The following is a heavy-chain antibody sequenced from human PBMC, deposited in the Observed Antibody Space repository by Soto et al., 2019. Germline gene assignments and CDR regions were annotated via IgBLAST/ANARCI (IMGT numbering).Heavy chain of an antibody. V-gene: IGHV4-59*08. J-gene: IGHJ4*02. CDR1: GGSISSYY. D-gene: IGHD3-3*01. Sequence: SETLSLTCTVSGGSISSYYWSWIRQPPGKGLEWIGYIYYSGSTNYNPSLKSRVTISVDTSKNQCSLKLSSVTAAYPAVYYCETPLPIFRFLEWPRPLDYWGQGTRVTVSS. CDR2: IYYSGST. CDR3: ETPLPIFRFLEWPRPLDY.